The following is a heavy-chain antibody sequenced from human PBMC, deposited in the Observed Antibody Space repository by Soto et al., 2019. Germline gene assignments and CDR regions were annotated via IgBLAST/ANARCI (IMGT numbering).Heavy chain of an antibody. D-gene: IGHD4-17*01. Sequence: LRLSCTASGFTLDDFAMHWVRQVPGKGLEWVSGINWNTVNIAYADSVKGRFTISRDNGKNSLYLQMNSLKTEDTALYYCARGSHSDYGDYGYFEFWGQGALVTVFS. V-gene: IGHV3-9*01. CDR1: GFTLDDFA. J-gene: IGHJ4*02. CDR2: INWNTVNI. CDR3: ARGSHSDYGDYGYFEF.